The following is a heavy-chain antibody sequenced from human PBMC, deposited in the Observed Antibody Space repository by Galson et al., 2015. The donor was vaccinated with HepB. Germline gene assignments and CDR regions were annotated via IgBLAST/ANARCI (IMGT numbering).Heavy chain of an antibody. CDR1: GFTVSSNY. D-gene: IGHD3-10*01. CDR2: IYSGGST. J-gene: IGHJ6*03. Sequence: SLRLSCAASGFTVSSNYMSWVRQAPGKGLEWVSVIYSGGSTYYADSVKGRFTISRDNSKNTLYLQMNSLRAEDTAVYYCAREAAPGGYYYYYMDVWGKGTTVTVSS. V-gene: IGHV3-53*01. CDR3: AREAAPGGYYYYYMDV.